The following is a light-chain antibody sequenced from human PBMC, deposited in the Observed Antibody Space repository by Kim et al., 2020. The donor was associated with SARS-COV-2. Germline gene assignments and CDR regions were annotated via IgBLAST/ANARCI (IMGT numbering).Light chain of an antibody. V-gene: IGKV3-20*01. CDR2: AAS. CDR3: QQYGDSPRT. J-gene: IGKJ2*01. Sequence: PGARATLSCRASQSLTSSSLAWYQQKPGRAPRLLIYAASSRATGVADRFSGSGSGTDFTLTISRLEPEDFAIYYCQQYGDSPRTFGQGTKLEIK. CDR1: QSLTSSS.